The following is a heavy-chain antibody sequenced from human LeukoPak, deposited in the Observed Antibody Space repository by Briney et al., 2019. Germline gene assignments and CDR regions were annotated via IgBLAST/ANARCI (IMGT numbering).Heavy chain of an antibody. CDR2: ISSSSSYI. J-gene: IGHJ3*02. Sequence: GGSLRLSCAASGFTFSSYSMNWVRQAPGKGLEWVSSISSSSSYIYYADSVKGRFTISRDNSKNSLYLQMNSLRAEDTALYYCAKDMYYDILTGYYNGAFDIWGQGTMVTVSS. D-gene: IGHD3-9*01. CDR1: GFTFSSYS. CDR3: AKDMYYDILTGYYNGAFDI. V-gene: IGHV3-21*04.